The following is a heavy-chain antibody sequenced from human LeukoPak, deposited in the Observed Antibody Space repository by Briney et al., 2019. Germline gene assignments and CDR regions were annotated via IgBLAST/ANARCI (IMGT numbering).Heavy chain of an antibody. J-gene: IGHJ3*02. CDR3: AKLVGAILSWGRNDAFDI. CDR1: GFTFSSYG. V-gene: IGHV3-30*18. CDR2: ISYDGSNK. D-gene: IGHD3-16*01. Sequence: PGGSLRLSCAASGFTFSSYGMHWVRQAPGKGLEWVAVISYDGSNKYYADSVKGRFTISRDNSKNTLYLQMNSLRAEDTAVYYCAKLVGAILSWGRNDAFDIWGQGTMVTVSS.